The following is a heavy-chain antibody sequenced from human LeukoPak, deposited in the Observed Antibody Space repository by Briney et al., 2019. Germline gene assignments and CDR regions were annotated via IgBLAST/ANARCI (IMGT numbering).Heavy chain of an antibody. CDR1: GGSFSGYY. V-gene: IGHV4-34*01. Sequence: SETLSLTCAVYGGSFSGYYWSWIRQPPGKGLEWIGEINHSGSTNYNPSLKSRVTISVDTSKNQFSLNLSSVTAADTAMYYCVRQRSSGWSLHYWGQGTLVTVSS. J-gene: IGHJ4*02. CDR3: VRQRSSGWSLHY. CDR2: INHSGST. D-gene: IGHD6-13*01.